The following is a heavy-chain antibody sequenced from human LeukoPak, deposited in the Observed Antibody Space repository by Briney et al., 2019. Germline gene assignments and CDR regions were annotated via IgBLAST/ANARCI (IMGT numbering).Heavy chain of an antibody. J-gene: IGHJ6*02. CDR3: ARLYRSSTSCHLEGYYYYGMDV. Sequence: ASVKVSFKASGYTFTGYYMHWVRQAPGQGLEWMGWINPNSGGTNYAQKFQGRVTMTRDTSISTAYMELSRLRSDDTAVYYCARLYRSSTSCHLEGYYYYGMDVWGQGTTVTVSS. D-gene: IGHD2-2*01. CDR2: INPNSGGT. CDR1: GYTFTGYY. V-gene: IGHV1-2*02.